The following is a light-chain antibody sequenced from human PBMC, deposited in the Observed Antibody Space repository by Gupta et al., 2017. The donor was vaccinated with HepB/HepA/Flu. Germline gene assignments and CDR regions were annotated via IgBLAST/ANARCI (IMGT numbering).Light chain of an antibody. CDR1: NIGTKG. Sequence: SVLTPPRSVSVAPGQPASITSGGNNIGTKGVHWYQQMPGQAPVMVIYNDSDRPSGVPERFSGSNSGSTATLTISRVWSGDEAEYYCQVWDMSDDSEVFGGGTKLTVL. CDR2: NDS. V-gene: IGLV3-21*04. J-gene: IGLJ2*01. CDR3: QVWDMSDDSEV.